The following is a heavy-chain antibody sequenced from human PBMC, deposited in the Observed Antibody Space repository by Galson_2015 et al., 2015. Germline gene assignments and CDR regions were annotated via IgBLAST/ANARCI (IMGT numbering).Heavy chain of an antibody. CDR3: ARGRIAAVGTLVTRAPFDL. Sequence: SETLSLTCAVYGGSFSGYYWNWIRQPPGKGLEWIGEINHSGSTNYNPSLKSRVTISVDTSKNQFSLQLNSVTAADTAVYYCARGRIAAVGTLVTRAPFDLWGQGTLVTVSS. CDR2: INHSGST. CDR1: GGSFSGYY. J-gene: IGHJ1*01. D-gene: IGHD6-13*01. V-gene: IGHV4-34*01.